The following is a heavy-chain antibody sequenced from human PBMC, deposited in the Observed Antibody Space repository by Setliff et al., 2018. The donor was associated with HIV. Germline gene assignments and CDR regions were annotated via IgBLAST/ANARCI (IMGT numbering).Heavy chain of an antibody. D-gene: IGHD3-3*01. J-gene: IGHJ2*01. V-gene: IGHV3-23*01. CDR1: GFTFSSYA. CDR3: ARDLGPSRLQFFEWGLSSANWYFDL. CDR2: ISGSGGST. Sequence: GGSLRLSCAASGFTFSSYAMSWVRQAPGKGLEWVSAISGSGGSTYYADSVKGRFTISRDNSKNTLYLQMNSLRAEDTAVYYCARDLGPSRLQFFEWGLSSANWYFDLWGRGTLVTVSS.